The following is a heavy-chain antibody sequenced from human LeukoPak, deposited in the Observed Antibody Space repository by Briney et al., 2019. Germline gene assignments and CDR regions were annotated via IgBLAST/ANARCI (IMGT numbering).Heavy chain of an antibody. V-gene: IGHV3-21*01. CDR2: ISSSSSYI. Sequence: GGSLRLSCAASGFTFSSYSMNWVRQAPGKGLEWVSSISSSSSYIYYADSVKGRFTISRDNAKNSLYLQMNSPRAEDTAVYYCARGTYCGGDCYSPLDYWGQGTLVTVSS. D-gene: IGHD2-21*02. CDR1: GFTFSSYS. J-gene: IGHJ4*02. CDR3: ARGTYCGGDCYSPLDY.